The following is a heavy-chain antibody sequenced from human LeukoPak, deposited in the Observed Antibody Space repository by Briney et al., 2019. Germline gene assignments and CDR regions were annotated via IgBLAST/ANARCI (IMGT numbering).Heavy chain of an antibody. J-gene: IGHJ5*02. CDR3: ARDQGTSWPGDWFDP. Sequence: ASVKVSCKASGYTFISYGMSWVRQAPGQGLEWMGWISVYNGNTEYAQKFQGRVTMTSDTSTSTAYMELRSLRSDDTAVEYCARDQGTSWPGDWFDPWGQGTLVIVSS. D-gene: IGHD6-13*01. CDR1: GYTFISYG. CDR2: ISVYNGNT. V-gene: IGHV1-18*04.